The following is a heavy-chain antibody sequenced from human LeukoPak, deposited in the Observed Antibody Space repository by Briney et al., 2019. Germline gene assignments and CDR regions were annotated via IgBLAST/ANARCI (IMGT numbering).Heavy chain of an antibody. CDR1: GFNFSNYD. CDR2: ITSNGNSV. Sequence: GGSLRLSCAASGFNFSNYDMHWVRQAPGKGLEWVSYITSNGNSVYYAASVKGRFTISRDNAKNSLYLQVNSLTAEDTAVYYCARAGVDTSGYYYQGFDYWGQGTLVTVSS. J-gene: IGHJ4*02. V-gene: IGHV3-21*05. D-gene: IGHD3-3*01. CDR3: ARAGVDTSGYYYQGFDY.